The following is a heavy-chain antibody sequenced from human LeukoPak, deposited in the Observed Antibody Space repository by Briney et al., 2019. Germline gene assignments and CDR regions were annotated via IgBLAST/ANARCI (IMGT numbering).Heavy chain of an antibody. CDR1: GYTFTSYG. Sequence: ASVKVSCKASGYTFTSYGISWVRQAPGQGLERIGWISAYNGNTNYAQKLQGRVTMTTDTSTSTAYMELRSLRSDDTAVYYCAREGYYGDYPAYLDYWGQGTLVTVSS. J-gene: IGHJ4*02. D-gene: IGHD4-17*01. CDR3: AREGYYGDYPAYLDY. V-gene: IGHV1-18*01. CDR2: ISAYNGNT.